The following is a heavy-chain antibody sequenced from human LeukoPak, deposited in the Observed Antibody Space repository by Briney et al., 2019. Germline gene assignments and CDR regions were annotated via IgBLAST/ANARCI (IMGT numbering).Heavy chain of an antibody. CDR1: GGTFSSYA. Sequence: SVTASCKASGGTFSSYAISWVRQAPGQGLEWMGRIIPILGIANYAQKFQGRVTITADKSTSTAYMELSSLRSEDTAVYYCARDLSVAGTLYYYYYMDVWGKGTTVTVSS. CDR3: ARDLSVAGTLYYYYYMDV. CDR2: IIPILGIA. D-gene: IGHD6-19*01. J-gene: IGHJ6*03. V-gene: IGHV1-69*04.